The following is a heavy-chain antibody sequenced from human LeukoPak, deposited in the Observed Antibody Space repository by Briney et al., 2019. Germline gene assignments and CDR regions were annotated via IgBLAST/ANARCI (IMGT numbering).Heavy chain of an antibody. V-gene: IGHV4-61*02. CDR1: GGSISSGRYY. Sequence: SETLSLTCTVSGGSISSGRYYWTWIRQPAGTGLEWIGRVYSSGDTKYNPSLKSRVTISLDTSGNQFSLQLNSVTAADTAVYYCARGTTYGSGTDYYFNYWGQGTPVTVSS. CDR2: VYSSGDT. J-gene: IGHJ4*02. D-gene: IGHD2-15*01. CDR3: ARGTTYGSGTDYYFNY.